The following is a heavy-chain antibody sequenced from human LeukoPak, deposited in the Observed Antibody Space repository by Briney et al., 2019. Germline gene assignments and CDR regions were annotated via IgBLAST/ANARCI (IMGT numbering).Heavy chain of an antibody. J-gene: IGHJ4*02. CDR3: AKGGDTVTARFDY. D-gene: IGHD2-21*02. CDR1: GFTFSSYG. Sequence: GGSLRLSCAASGFTFSSYGMHWVRQAPGKGLEWVAVISYDGSNKYYADSVKGRFTISRDNSKNTLYLQMNSLRAEDTAVYYCAKGGDTVTARFDYWGQGTLVTVSS. V-gene: IGHV3-30*18. CDR2: ISYDGSNK.